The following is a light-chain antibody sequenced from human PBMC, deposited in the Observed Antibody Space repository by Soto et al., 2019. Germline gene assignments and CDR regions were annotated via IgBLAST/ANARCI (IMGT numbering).Light chain of an antibody. Sequence: QSVLTQPASVSGSPGQSITISCTGTSSDVGSYNLVSWYQQHPGKAPKLMIYEGSKRPSGVSNRFSGSKSGNTASLTISGLQAEDDADYYCCSYAGRSTFLFGTGTKVTVL. CDR3: CSYAGRSTFL. CDR1: SSDVGSYNL. V-gene: IGLV2-23*01. J-gene: IGLJ1*01. CDR2: EGS.